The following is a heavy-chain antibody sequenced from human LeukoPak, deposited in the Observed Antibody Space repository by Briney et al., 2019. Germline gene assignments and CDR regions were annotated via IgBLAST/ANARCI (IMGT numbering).Heavy chain of an antibody. CDR2: IKQDGSEK. Sequence: GGSLRLSCAASGFTFSSYWMSWVRQAPGKGLEWVANIKQDGSEKYYVDSVKGRFTISRDNAKNSLYLQMNSLRAEDTAVYYCARIRGGLTTLTASGPFDYWGLGTLVTVSS. D-gene: IGHD4-11*01. V-gene: IGHV3-7*01. CDR1: GFTFSSYW. J-gene: IGHJ4*02. CDR3: ARIRGGLTTLTASGPFDY.